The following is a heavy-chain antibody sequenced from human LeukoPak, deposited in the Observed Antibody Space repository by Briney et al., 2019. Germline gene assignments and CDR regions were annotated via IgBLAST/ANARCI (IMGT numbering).Heavy chain of an antibody. CDR1: GGTFSSYA. J-gene: IGHJ4*02. V-gene: IGHV1-69*13. Sequence: SVEVSCKASGGTFSSYAISWVRQAPGQGLEWMGGIIPIFGTANYAQKFQGRVTITADESTSTAYMELSSLRSEDTAVYYCARDFGYSGYEYDYWGQGTLVTVSS. CDR2: IIPIFGTA. CDR3: ARDFGYSGYEYDY. D-gene: IGHD5-12*01.